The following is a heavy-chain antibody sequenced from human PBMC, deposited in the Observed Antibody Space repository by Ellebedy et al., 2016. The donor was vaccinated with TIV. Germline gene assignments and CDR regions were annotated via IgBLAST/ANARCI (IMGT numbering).Heavy chain of an antibody. CDR2: TKQDGSEK. J-gene: IGHJ4*02. CDR3: ARDRRGMVD. Sequence: PGGSLRLSCAASGFTFSTYWMGWVRQAAGKGLEWVANTKQDGSEKYYLDSVKGRFTISRDNAENSLYLQMNSLRAEDTALYYCARDRRGMVDWGQGTLVTVSS. D-gene: IGHD2-15*01. V-gene: IGHV3-7*01. CDR1: GFTFSTYW.